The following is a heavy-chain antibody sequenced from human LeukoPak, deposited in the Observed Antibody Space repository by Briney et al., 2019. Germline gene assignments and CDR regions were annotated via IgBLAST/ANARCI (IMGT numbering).Heavy chain of an antibody. J-gene: IGHJ4*02. CDR1: GFTFSSYW. Sequence: GGPLRLSCAASGFTFSSYWVHWVRQAPGKGLVWVSRINSDGSSITYADSVKGRFTISRDNAKNTLYLQMNSLRVEDTAVYYCAREGRVSGYDFDCWGQGTLVTVSS. CDR3: AREGRVSGYDFDC. CDR2: INSDGSSI. V-gene: IGHV3-74*03. D-gene: IGHD5-12*01.